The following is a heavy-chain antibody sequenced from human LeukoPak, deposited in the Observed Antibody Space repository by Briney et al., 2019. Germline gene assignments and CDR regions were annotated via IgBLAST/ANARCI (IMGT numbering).Heavy chain of an antibody. Sequence: GGSLRLSCAASGFSFSHYAMSWVRQAPARGLEWVSSLRGDGETFYADSVKGRFTISRDNSKNTLYLQVNSLRAEDTAVYYCAKGGYFDWFQYQAAFDYWGQGTLVTVSS. CDR2: LRGDGET. CDR1: GFSFSHYA. V-gene: IGHV3-23*01. D-gene: IGHD3-9*01. J-gene: IGHJ4*02. CDR3: AKGGYFDWFQYQAAFDY.